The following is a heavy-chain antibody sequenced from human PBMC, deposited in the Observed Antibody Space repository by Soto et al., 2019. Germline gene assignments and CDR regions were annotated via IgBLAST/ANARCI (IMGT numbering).Heavy chain of an antibody. CDR3: ARVQDFWSGYYTY. CDR1: GFTVSSNY. V-gene: IGHV3-66*01. D-gene: IGHD3-3*01. J-gene: IGHJ4*02. Sequence: PGGSLRLSCAASGFTVSSNYMSWVRQAPGKGLEWVSVIYSGGSTYYADSVKGRFTISRDNSKNTLYLQMNSLRAEDTAVYYCARVQDFWSGYYTYWGQGTLVTVSS. CDR2: IYSGGST.